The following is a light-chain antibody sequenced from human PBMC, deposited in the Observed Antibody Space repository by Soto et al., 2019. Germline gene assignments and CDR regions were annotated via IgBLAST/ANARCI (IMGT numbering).Light chain of an antibody. CDR1: SSDVGGYNY. J-gene: IGLJ1*01. V-gene: IGLV2-14*01. CDR3: SSYTRSSTLLI. Sequence: QSALTQPAAVSGSAEQSITISCTGTSSDVGGYNYVSWYQHHPGKAPKLMIYEVSSRPSGVSYRFSGSKSGNTASLTISGLQADHEAEYYCSSYTRSSTLLIFGTGPKVTVL. CDR2: EVS.